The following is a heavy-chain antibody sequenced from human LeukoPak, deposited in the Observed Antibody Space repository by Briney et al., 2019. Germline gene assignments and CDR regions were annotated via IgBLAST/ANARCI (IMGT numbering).Heavy chain of an antibody. CDR2: IWYDGSNK. J-gene: IGHJ3*02. CDR3: ARDRSMVRGVIITDDAFDI. CDR1: GFTFSSYG. Sequence: GGSLRLSCAASGFTFSSYGMHWVRQAPGKGLEWVAVIWYDGSNKYYADSVKGRFTISRDNSKNTLYLQMNSLRAEDTAVYYCARDRSMVRGVIITDDAFDIWGQGTMVTVSS. D-gene: IGHD3-10*01. V-gene: IGHV3-33*01.